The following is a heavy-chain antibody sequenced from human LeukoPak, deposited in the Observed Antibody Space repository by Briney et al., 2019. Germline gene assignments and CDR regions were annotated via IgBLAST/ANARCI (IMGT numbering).Heavy chain of an antibody. D-gene: IGHD3-9*01. CDR1: GFTVSSNY. V-gene: IGHV3-66*01. J-gene: IGHJ5*02. CDR3: ARDRGYNILTGYYGYNWFDP. CDR2: IYSGGST. Sequence: SGGSLRLSCAASGFTVSSNYMSWVRQAPGKGLEWVSVIYSGGSTYYADSVKGRFTIPRDNSKNTLYLQMTSLRADDTAVYYCARDRGYNILTGYYGYNWFDPWGQGTLVIVSS.